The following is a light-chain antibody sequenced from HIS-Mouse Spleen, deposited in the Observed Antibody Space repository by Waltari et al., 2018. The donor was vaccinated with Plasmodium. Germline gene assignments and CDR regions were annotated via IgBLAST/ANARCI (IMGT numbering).Light chain of an antibody. J-gene: IGLJ6*01. CDR2: RNN. CDR3: SALDSSLSAHV. CDR1: SNIVGNQG. Sequence: QAGLTQPPSVSTGLRQTATLTCTGNSNIVGNQGEAWLQQHQGHPPKLLSYRNNNRPSGISERFSASRSGNTASLTITGLQPEDEADYYCSALDSSLSAHVFGSGTKVTVL. V-gene: IGLV10-54*02.